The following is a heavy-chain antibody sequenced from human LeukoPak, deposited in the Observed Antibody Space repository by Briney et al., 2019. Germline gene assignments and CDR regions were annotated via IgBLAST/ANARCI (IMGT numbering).Heavy chain of an antibody. CDR1: GGSISSDY. V-gene: IGHV4-59*01. J-gene: IGHJ6*03. CDR3: TRGSIAYYYMDV. CDR2: IYYSGST. Sequence: SETLSLTCTVSGGSISSDYWSWIRQPPGKGLEWIWNIYYSGSTNYNPSLKSRVTISVDTSKNQFSLKLSSVTAADTAVYYCTRGSIAYYYMDVWGKGTTVTISS. D-gene: IGHD3-22*01.